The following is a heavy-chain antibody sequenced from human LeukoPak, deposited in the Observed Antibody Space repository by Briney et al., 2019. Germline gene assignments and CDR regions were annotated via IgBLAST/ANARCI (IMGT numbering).Heavy chain of an antibody. Sequence: PGGSLRLSCAASGFTVSSNYMSWVRQAPGKGLEWVSVIYSGGSTYYADSVKGRFTISRDNSKNTLYLQVNSLRAEDTAVYYCARVDILTGYSLDYWGQGTLVTVSS. CDR3: ARVDILTGYSLDY. CDR2: IYSGGST. J-gene: IGHJ4*02. V-gene: IGHV3-53*01. D-gene: IGHD3-9*01. CDR1: GFTVSSNY.